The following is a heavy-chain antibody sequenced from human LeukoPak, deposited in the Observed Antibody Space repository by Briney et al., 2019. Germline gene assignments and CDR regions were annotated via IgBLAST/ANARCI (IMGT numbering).Heavy chain of an antibody. CDR1: GYSFTNYY. D-gene: IGHD2-21*01. V-gene: IGHV1-2*02. J-gene: IGHJ5*02. CDR2: INPNSGGT. CDR3: ARADRLDGGPYLIGP. Sequence: GASVKVSCKTSGYSFTNYYMHWVRQAPGQGLEWMGWINPNSGGTSSAQKFQGRVTMTRDTSITTVYMEVSWLTSDDTAIYYCARADRLDGGPYLIGPWGQGTLVTGSS.